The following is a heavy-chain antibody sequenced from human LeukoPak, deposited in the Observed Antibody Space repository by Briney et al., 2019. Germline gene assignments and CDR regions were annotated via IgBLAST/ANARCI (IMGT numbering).Heavy chain of an antibody. D-gene: IGHD1/OR15-1a*01. Sequence: GGSLRLSCVASGFSFSSYPMNWVRQAPGKGLEWVAVIWYDGSNKYYADSVKGRFTISRDNSKNTLYLQMNSLRAEDTAVYYCARDNKDISPFDYWGQGTLVTVSS. CDR3: ARDNKDISPFDY. V-gene: IGHV3-33*08. CDR1: GFSFSSYP. J-gene: IGHJ4*02. CDR2: IWYDGSNK.